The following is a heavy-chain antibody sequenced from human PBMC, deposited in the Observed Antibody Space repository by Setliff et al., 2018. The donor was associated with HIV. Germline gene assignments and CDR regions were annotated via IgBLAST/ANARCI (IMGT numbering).Heavy chain of an antibody. D-gene: IGHD2-21*02. J-gene: IGHJ4*02. V-gene: IGHV4-4*09. CDR3: TRTQPYCGGDCSHDY. Sequence: SETLSLTCTVSGGSINNYCCSWIRQPPGKGLEWIGDTSTFRGTNYSPSLQSRVTISMDTSKNQLSLNLSSATAADTAVYYCTRTQPYCGGDCSHDYWGQGTLVTVSS. CDR1: GGSINNYC. CDR2: TSTFRGT.